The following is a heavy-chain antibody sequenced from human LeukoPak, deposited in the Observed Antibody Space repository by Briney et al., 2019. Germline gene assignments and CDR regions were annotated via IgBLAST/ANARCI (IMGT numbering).Heavy chain of an antibody. D-gene: IGHD3-16*01. Sequence: PGRSLRLSCAASGFTFSTYGMHWVRQAPGKGLEWVAVIWYDGSNKYYADSVKGRFTISRDNSKNTLSLQMNSLRAEDTAVYYCARGGGLDVWGQGATVTVSS. CDR1: GFTFSTYG. J-gene: IGHJ6*02. V-gene: IGHV3-33*01. CDR3: ARGGGLDV. CDR2: IWYDGSNK.